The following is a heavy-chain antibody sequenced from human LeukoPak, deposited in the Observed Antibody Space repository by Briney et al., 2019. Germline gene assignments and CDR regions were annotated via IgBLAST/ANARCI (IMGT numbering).Heavy chain of an antibody. CDR3: ATNYYDSSGYGYYFDY. D-gene: IGHD3-22*01. CDR1: GGSISSDY. CDR2: VYYSGST. V-gene: IGHV4-59*01. Sequence: SETLSLTCTVSGGSISSDYWSWIRQPPGKGLEWIGYVYYSGSTNYNPSLKSRVTISVDTSKNQFSLKLSSVTAADTAVYYCATNYYDSSGYGYYFDYWGQGTLVTVSS. J-gene: IGHJ4*02.